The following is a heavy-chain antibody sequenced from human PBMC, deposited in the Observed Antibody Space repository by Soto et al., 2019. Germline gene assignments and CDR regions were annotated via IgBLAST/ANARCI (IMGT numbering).Heavy chain of an antibody. CDR1: GYNFTSYY. CDR2: INPSSGNT. Sequence: GAXVKVSCKASGYNFTSYYINWVRQAPGQGLEWMGIINPSSGNTNYAQKFRGRVAMTRDTSTSTVYMELSSLKSEDTAVYYCAITVDFDFWGKGTLVTVYS. J-gene: IGHJ4*02. D-gene: IGHD4-4*01. CDR3: AITVDFDF. V-gene: IGHV1-46*01.